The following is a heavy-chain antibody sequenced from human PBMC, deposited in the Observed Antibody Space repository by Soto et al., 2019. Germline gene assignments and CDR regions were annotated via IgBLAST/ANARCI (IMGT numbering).Heavy chain of an antibody. Sequence: QVHLVQSGAEVKKPGASVKVSCKGSGYGFTTYGITWVRQAPGQGLEWMAWISAHNGNTNYAQKLQGRVTVTRDTSTSTAYMELRSLRSDDTAVYYCARGRYGEYWVQGALVTVSS. D-gene: IGHD3-10*01. CDR3: ARGRYGEY. CDR2: ISAHNGNT. CDR1: GYGFTTYG. V-gene: IGHV1-18*01. J-gene: IGHJ4*02.